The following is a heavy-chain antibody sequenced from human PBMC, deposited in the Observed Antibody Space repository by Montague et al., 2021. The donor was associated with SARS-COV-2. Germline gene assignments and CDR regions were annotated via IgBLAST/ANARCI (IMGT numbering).Heavy chain of an antibody. V-gene: IGHV4-34*01. CDR3: ARNHWYYYDSSGYYLDY. Sequence: SETLSLTCAVYGGSFSGYYWSWIRQPPGKGLEWIGEINHSGSTNYNPSLKSRVTISVDTSKNRFSLKLSSVTAADTAVYYCARNHWYYYDSSGYYLDYWGQGTLVTVSS. CDR2: INHSGST. J-gene: IGHJ4*02. D-gene: IGHD3-22*01. CDR1: GGSFSGYY.